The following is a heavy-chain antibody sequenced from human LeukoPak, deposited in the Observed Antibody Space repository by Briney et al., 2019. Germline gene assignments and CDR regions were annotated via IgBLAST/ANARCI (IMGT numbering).Heavy chain of an antibody. D-gene: IGHD3-9*01. Sequence: PGGSLRLSCAASGFTFSSYAMSWVRQAPGKGLEWVSAISGSGGSTYYADSVKGRFTISRDNSKNTLYLQMNSLRAEDTAVYYCARDPGILTGYYISWGQGTLVTVSS. CDR3: ARDPGILTGYYIS. V-gene: IGHV3-23*01. J-gene: IGHJ4*02. CDR1: GFTFSSYA. CDR2: ISGSGGST.